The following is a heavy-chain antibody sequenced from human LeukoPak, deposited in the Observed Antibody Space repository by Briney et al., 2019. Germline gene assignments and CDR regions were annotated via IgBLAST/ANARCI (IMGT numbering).Heavy chain of an antibody. CDR2: ISGSGGST. Sequence: GGSLRLSCAASGFTFSGYGMSWVRQAPGKGLKWVSAISGSGGSTFYADSVKGRITISRDNSKNTLYLQMNSLRAEDTAVYYCAKGVGYCSGGSCQQFDYWGQGTLVTVSS. D-gene: IGHD2-15*01. CDR3: AKGVGYCSGGSCQQFDY. CDR1: GFTFSGYG. V-gene: IGHV3-23*01. J-gene: IGHJ4*02.